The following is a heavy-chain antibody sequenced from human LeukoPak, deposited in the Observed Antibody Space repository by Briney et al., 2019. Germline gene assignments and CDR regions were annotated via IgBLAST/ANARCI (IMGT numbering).Heavy chain of an antibody. J-gene: IGHJ1*01. V-gene: IGHV4-59*01. Sequence: SETLSLTCTASGGSINDYYWNWIRQPPGKGPEWIGYIYYSGSTNYNPSLKSRVTISVDTSMTRFSLRLSSVTAADTAVYYCARGYYDSGTYSGYFQHWGQGTLVTVSS. CDR3: ARGYYDSGTYSGYFQH. D-gene: IGHD3-10*01. CDR1: GGSINDYY. CDR2: IYYSGST.